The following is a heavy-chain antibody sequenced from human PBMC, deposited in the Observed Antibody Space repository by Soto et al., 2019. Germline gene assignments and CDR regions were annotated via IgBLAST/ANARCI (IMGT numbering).Heavy chain of an antibody. CDR2: ISGSGGST. CDR1: GFTFSSYA. D-gene: IGHD3-9*01. J-gene: IGHJ4*02. CDR3: AKDRLRLRYDILTGEIDY. Sequence: GGSLRLSCAASGFTFSSYAMSWVRQAPGKGLEWVSAISGSGGSTYYADSVKGRFTISRDNSKNTLYLQMNSLRAEDTAVYYCAKDRLRLRYDILTGEIDYWGQGTLVTVSS. V-gene: IGHV3-23*01.